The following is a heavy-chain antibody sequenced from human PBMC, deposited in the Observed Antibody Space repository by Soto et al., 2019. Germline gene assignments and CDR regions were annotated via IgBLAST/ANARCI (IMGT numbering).Heavy chain of an antibody. CDR3: VKTRGGNNFDFFD. D-gene: IGHD2-15*01. V-gene: IGHV3-64D*06. J-gene: IGHJ4*02. CDR2: VRGNGDPP. CDR1: GFTFSSYA. Sequence: GGSLRLSCSPSGFTFSSYAIHWVRQSQGKGLEYISGVRGNGDPPFYADSVKGRFTISRDNSKNTVYLQMSSLSADDAAVYYCVKTRGGNNFDFFDWGQGTLLTVSS.